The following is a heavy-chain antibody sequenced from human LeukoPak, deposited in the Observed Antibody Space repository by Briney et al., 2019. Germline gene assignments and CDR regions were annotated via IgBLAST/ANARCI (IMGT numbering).Heavy chain of an antibody. CDR3: ARGSGWYFNY. D-gene: IGHD6-19*01. V-gene: IGHV4-34*01. Sequence: SETLSLTCAVYGGSFSGYYWSWIRQPPGKGLEWIGEIYHSGSTNYNPPLKSRVTISVDTSKNQFSLKLSSVTAADTAVYYCARGSGWYFNYWGQGTLVTVSS. CDR2: IYHSGST. CDR1: GGSFSGYY. J-gene: IGHJ4*02.